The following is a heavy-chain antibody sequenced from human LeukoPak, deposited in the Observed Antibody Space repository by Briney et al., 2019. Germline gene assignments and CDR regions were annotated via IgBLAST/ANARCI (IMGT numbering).Heavy chain of an antibody. Sequence: GGSLRLSCAVSGIALSNYGMSWVRQAPGRGLEWVAGITGSGGSTNYADSVKGRFTISRDNSKNTLYLQMNSLRAEDTAVYYCAKVPKQWAYYYYMDVWGKGTTVTVSS. D-gene: IGHD6-19*01. CDR1: GIALSNYG. CDR2: ITGSGGST. CDR3: AKVPKQWAYYYYMDV. J-gene: IGHJ6*03. V-gene: IGHV3-23*01.